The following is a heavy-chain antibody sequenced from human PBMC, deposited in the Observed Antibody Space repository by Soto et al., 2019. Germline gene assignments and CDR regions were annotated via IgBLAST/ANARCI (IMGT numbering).Heavy chain of an antibody. Sequence: GASVKVSCKASGYTFTMYYMHCVVQAPGQGLEWMGIINPSGGSTSYAQKFQGRVTMTRDTSTSTVYMELSSLRSEDTAVYYCARQLRPNYNWFDPWGQGTLVTVSS. J-gene: IGHJ5*02. D-gene: IGHD1-1*01. CDR2: INPSGGST. CDR1: GYTFTMYY. CDR3: ARQLRPNYNWFDP. V-gene: IGHV1-46*01.